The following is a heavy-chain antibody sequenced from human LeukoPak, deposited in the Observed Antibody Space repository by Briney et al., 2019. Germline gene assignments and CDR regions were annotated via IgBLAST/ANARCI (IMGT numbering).Heavy chain of an antibody. V-gene: IGHV3-15*07. D-gene: IGHD3-22*01. CDR1: GFTFSSYS. Sequence: PGGSLRLSCAASGFTFSSYSMNWVRQAPGKGLEWVGRIKSKTDGGTTDYAAPVKGRFTISRDDSKNTLYLQMNSLKTEDTAVYYCTTDGMYYYDSSGYSASRQMDLWGQGTMVTVSS. CDR2: IKSKTDGGTT. J-gene: IGHJ3*01. CDR3: TTDGMYYYDSSGYSASRQMDL.